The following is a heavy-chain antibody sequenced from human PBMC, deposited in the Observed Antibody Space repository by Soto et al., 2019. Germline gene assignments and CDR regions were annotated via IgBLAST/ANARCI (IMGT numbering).Heavy chain of an antibody. CDR3: ARESTPGWFDP. J-gene: IGHJ5*02. CDR1: GGSISSGGYS. Sequence: QLQLQESGSGLVKPSQTLSLTCAVSGGSISSGGYSWSWIRQPPGKGMEWIGYIYHSGSTYYNPSLKRRVTISVDRSKNQFSLKLSSVTAADTAVYYCARESTPGWFDPWGQGTLVTVSS. V-gene: IGHV4-30-2*01. CDR2: IYHSGST.